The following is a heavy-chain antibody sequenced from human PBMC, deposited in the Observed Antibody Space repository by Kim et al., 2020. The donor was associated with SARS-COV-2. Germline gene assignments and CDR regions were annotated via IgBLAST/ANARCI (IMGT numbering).Heavy chain of an antibody. CDR3: ARARQITIFGVVIPPHYGMDV. J-gene: IGHJ6*02. D-gene: IGHD3-3*01. CDR2: INAVNGNT. Sequence: ASVKVSCKASGYTFISYAMHWVRQAPGQRLEWMGWINAVNGNTKYSQKFQGRVTITRDTSASTAYMELSSLRSEDTAVYYCARARQITIFGVVIPPHYGMDVWGQGTTVTVSS. CDR1: GYTFISYA. V-gene: IGHV1-3*01.